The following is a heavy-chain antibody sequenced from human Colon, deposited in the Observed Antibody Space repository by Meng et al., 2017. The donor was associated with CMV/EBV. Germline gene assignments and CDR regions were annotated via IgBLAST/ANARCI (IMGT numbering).Heavy chain of an antibody. Sequence: GESLKISCAASQFIFNNYWMSWVRQAPGKGLEWVANINQDGSETYYVDSVKGRFTISRDNAKKSLYLQMTSLRAEDTALYYCARIYDYGGAHYGMDVWGQGTTVTVS. CDR2: INQDGSET. CDR1: QFIFNNYW. J-gene: IGHJ6*02. CDR3: ARIYDYGGAHYGMDV. V-gene: IGHV3-7*01. D-gene: IGHD4/OR15-4a*01.